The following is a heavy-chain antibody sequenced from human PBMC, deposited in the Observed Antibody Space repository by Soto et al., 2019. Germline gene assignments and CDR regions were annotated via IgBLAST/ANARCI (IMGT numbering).Heavy chain of an antibody. CDR1: GYTLTELS. D-gene: IGHD1-26*01. J-gene: IGHJ4*02. Sequence: ASVKVSCKVSGYTLTELSMHWVRLAPGKGLEWMGGFDPEDGETIYAQKFQGRVTMTEDTSTDTAYMELSSLRSEDTAVYYCATGWVDSGSYWEHYWGQGTLVTVSS. CDR2: FDPEDGET. CDR3: ATGWVDSGSYWEHY. V-gene: IGHV1-24*01.